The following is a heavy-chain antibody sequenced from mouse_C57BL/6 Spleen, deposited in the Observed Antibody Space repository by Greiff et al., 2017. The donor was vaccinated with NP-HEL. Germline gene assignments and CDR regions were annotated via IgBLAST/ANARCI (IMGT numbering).Heavy chain of an antibody. CDR1: GFTFSDYG. CDR3: ARPYLYYFDY. J-gene: IGHJ2*01. Sequence: EVKLMESGGGLVKPGGYLKLSCAASGFTFSDYGMHWVRQAPEKGLEWVAYISSGSSTIYYADTVKGRFTISRDNAKNTLFLQMTSLRSEDTAMYYCARPYLYYFDYWGQGTTLTVSS. V-gene: IGHV5-17*01. CDR2: ISSGSSTI.